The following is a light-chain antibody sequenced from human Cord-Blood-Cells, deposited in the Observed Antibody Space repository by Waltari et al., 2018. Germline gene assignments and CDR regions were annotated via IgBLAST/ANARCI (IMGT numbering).Light chain of an antibody. CDR2: YVS. Sequence: QSALTQPASVSGSPGQSITISCTGTSSDVGGYNYVSWYQQHPRKAPKLMIYYVSNRPAGVSNRFSGSKSGNTASLTISGLQAEDESDYYCSSYTSSSTWVFGGGTKLTVL. V-gene: IGLV2-14*03. J-gene: IGLJ3*02. CDR1: SSDVGGYNY. CDR3: SSYTSSSTWV.